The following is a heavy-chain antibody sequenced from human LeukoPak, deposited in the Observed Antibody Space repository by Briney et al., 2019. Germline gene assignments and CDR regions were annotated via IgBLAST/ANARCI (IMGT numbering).Heavy chain of an antibody. V-gene: IGHV4-34*01. Sequence: SETLSLTCAVYGGSFSGYYWSWIRQPPGKRLEWIGEINHSGSTNYNPSLKSRVTISVDTSKNQFSLKLSSVTAADTAVYYCARYRWIPGYFDYWGQGTLVTVSS. CDR1: GGSFSGYY. CDR3: ARYRWIPGYFDY. J-gene: IGHJ4*02. D-gene: IGHD5-18*01. CDR2: INHSGST.